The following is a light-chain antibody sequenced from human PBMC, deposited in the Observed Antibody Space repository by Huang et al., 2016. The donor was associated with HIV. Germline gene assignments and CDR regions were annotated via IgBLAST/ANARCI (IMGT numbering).Light chain of an antibody. CDR3: QHYNNWPLP. Sequence: EIVMTQSPAVLSMSPGERVTLTCRASHSVVNKLAWYQHKPGRAHRLVIYDTSTRSSGVPDRFSGVGSRTNFSLTINGLQSEDLVVYYCQHYNNWPLPFGGGTRVEIK. J-gene: IGKJ4*01. CDR2: DTS. V-gene: IGKV3-15*01. CDR1: HSVVNK.